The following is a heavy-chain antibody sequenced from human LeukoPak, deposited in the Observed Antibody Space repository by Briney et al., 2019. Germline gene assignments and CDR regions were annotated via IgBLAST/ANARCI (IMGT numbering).Heavy chain of an antibody. J-gene: IGHJ4*02. Sequence: SETLSLTCTVSGYSISSGYYWGWIRQPPGKGLEWIGSMHHSGSTYYNPSLKSRVTISVDTSKNQFSLKLSSVTAADTAVYYCARLALSLGWELSYPTHFDYWGQGTLVTVSS. V-gene: IGHV4-38-2*02. CDR1: GYSISSGYY. CDR3: ARLALSLGWELSYPTHFDY. D-gene: IGHD1-26*01. CDR2: MHHSGST.